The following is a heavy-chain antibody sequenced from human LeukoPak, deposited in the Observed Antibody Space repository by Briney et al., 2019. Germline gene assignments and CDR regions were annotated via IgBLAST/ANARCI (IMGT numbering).Heavy chain of an antibody. CDR3: ARDSGHAGFDY. Sequence: GGSLRLSCAASGFTFSSYEMNWVRQAPGKGLEWVSYISSSGSTIYYADSVKGRFTISRDNAKNSLYLQMNSLRAEDTAVYYCARDSGHAGFDYWGRGTLVTVSS. J-gene: IGHJ4*02. CDR2: ISSSGSTI. V-gene: IGHV3-48*03. D-gene: IGHD3-10*01. CDR1: GFTFSSYE.